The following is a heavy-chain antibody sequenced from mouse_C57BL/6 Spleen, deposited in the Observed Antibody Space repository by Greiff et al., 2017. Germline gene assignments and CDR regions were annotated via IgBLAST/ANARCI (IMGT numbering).Heavy chain of an antibody. D-gene: IGHD3-1*01. CDR1: GYAFSSSW. CDR3: ARSGLYYFDY. CDR2: IYPGDGDT. J-gene: IGHJ2*01. Sequence: QVQLQQSGPELVKPGASVKISKASGYAFSSSWMNWVKQRPGKGLEWIGRIYPGDGDTNYNGKFKGKATLTADKSSSTAYMQLSSLTSEDSAVYFCARSGLYYFDYWGQGTTLTVSS. V-gene: IGHV1-82*01.